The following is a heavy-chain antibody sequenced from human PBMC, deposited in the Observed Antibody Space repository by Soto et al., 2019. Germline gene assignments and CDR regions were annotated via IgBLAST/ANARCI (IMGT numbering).Heavy chain of an antibody. Sequence: QVQLVQSGAELRKPGASVKVSCKASGYTFSTYGINWIRQAPGQHLEWLGWISPRNGNTNYAQTVQGRVTLTTDASTATAYLELKNLRSDDTAVYYCARVQLLPNPAFDFWGQGTLVSVSS. J-gene: IGHJ4*02. D-gene: IGHD5-18*01. V-gene: IGHV1-18*04. CDR1: GYTFSTYG. CDR2: ISPRNGNT. CDR3: ARVQLLPNPAFDF.